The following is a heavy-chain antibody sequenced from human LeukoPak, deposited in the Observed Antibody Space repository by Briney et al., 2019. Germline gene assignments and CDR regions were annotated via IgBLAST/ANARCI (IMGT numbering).Heavy chain of an antibody. CDR1: GFTFSSYE. D-gene: IGHD6-6*01. Sequence: GGSLRLSCAASGFTFSSYEMNWVRQAPGKGLEWVSYISSSGSTIYYADSVKGRFTISRDNAKNSLYLQMNSLRAEDTALYYCAKAFEYSSSYFDYWGQGTLVTISS. CDR2: ISSSGSTI. J-gene: IGHJ4*02. V-gene: IGHV3-48*03. CDR3: AKAFEYSSSYFDY.